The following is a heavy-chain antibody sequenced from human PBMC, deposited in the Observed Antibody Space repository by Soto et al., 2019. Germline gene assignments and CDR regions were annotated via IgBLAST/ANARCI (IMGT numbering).Heavy chain of an antibody. CDR1: GGSISSSSYY. CDR2: IYYSGST. V-gene: IGHV4-39*01. D-gene: IGHD1-26*01. J-gene: IGHJ3*02. CDR3: ARPIGRVRYDAFDI. Sequence: ASETLSLTCTVSGGSISSSSYYWGWIRQPPGKGLEWIGSIYYSGSTYYNPSLKSRVTISVDTSKNQFSLKLSSVTAADTVVYYCARPIGRVRYDAFDIWGQGTMVTVSS.